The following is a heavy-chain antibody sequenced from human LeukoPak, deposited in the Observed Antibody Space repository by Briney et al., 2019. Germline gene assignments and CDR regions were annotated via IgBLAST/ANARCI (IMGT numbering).Heavy chain of an antibody. V-gene: IGHV3-7*01. CDR2: IGLDGAQK. CDR3: ARWRGLQSEFDC. J-gene: IGHJ4*02. Sequence: GGSLRLSCAASGFTFSSHSMGWVRQAPGKGLECVATIGLDGAQKDFVDSVKGRFTLSRDNAKNSLFLEMNRLRVEDTAVYYCARWRGLQSEFDCWGQGTPVTVSS. D-gene: IGHD5-24*01. CDR1: GFTFSSHS.